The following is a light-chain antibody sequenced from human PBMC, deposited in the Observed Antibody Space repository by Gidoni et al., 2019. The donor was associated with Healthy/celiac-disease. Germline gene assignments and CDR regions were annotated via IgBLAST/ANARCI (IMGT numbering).Light chain of an antibody. Sequence: EIVMTQSPATLSVSPGERATLSCRASQSVSSNLAWYQQKPGQAPRLLIYGASTRATGIPASFSGSGSGTEFTLTISSLQSEDFAVYYCQQYNNWPPLITFGGGTKVEIK. CDR3: QQYNNWPPLIT. V-gene: IGKV3-15*01. J-gene: IGKJ4*01. CDR1: QSVSSN. CDR2: GAS.